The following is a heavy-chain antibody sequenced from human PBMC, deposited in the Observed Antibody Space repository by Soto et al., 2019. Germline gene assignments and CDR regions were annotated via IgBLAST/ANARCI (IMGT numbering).Heavy chain of an antibody. V-gene: IGHV1-18*01. J-gene: IGHJ3*02. Sequence: ASVKVSCKASGYTFTSYGISWVRQAPGQGLEWMGWISAYNGNTNYAQKLQGRVTMTTDTSTSTAYMELRSLRSDDTAVYYCARGNYYDILTGYAPGAFDIWGQGTMVTVSS. CDR2: ISAYNGNT. CDR1: GYTFTSYG. CDR3: ARGNYYDILTGYAPGAFDI. D-gene: IGHD3-9*01.